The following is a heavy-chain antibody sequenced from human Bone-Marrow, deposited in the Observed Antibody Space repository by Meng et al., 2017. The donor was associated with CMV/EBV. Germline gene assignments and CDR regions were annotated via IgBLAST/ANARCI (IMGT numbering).Heavy chain of an antibody. Sequence: ETLSLTCAVYGGSFSGYYWSWIRQPPGKGLERIGEINHSGSTNYNPSLKSRVTISVDTSKNQLSLKLSSVTAADTAVYYCARGIPPHIVLMVYAKGRNWFDPWGQGNLVTVYS. D-gene: IGHD2-8*01. V-gene: IGHV4-34*01. J-gene: IGHJ5*02. CDR1: GGSFSGYY. CDR3: ARGIPPHIVLMVYAKGRNWFDP. CDR2: INHSGST.